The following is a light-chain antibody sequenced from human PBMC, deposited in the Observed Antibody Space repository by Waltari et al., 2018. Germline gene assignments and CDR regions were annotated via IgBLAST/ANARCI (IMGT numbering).Light chain of an antibody. CDR3: QQYNNWPQT. Sequence: ILMTHSPATLSVSPAESATLSCRTSQSVSSNLAWYQQNPGQVPRLHIYGASTRATGIPDRFSGSGSGTEFTLTISSLQSGDSAVYYCQQYNNWPQTFGQGTKVEIK. CDR1: QSVSSN. J-gene: IGKJ1*01. V-gene: IGKV3-15*01. CDR2: GAS.